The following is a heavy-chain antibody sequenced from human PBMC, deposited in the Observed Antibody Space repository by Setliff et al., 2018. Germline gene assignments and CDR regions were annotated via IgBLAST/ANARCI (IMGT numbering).Heavy chain of an antibody. CDR3: VRGPGPSVVVAIPFDH. D-gene: IGHD5-12*01. CDR2: TIPMFGTT. J-gene: IGHJ4*02. CDR1: GGTFSSYG. Sequence: RASVKVSCKASGGTFSSYGISWVRQAPGQGLEWMGGTIPMFGTTNYARKFQGRVTLTADTSTTTAYLELTSLRYDDTAVYYCVRGPGPSVVVAIPFDHWGQGSLVTVSS. V-gene: IGHV1-69*06.